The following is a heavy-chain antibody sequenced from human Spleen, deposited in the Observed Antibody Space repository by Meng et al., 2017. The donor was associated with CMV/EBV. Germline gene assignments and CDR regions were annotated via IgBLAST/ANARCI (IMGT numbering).Heavy chain of an antibody. J-gene: IGHJ4*02. D-gene: IGHD5-12*01. CDR1: GFRFKSYG. V-gene: IGHV3-30*03. CDR2: TSFDGTNI. Sequence: AASGFRFKSYGIHWVRQAPGKGLEWVTVTSFDGTNIYYADSVRGRFTISRDNSRNTVSLQMNSLRVEDTAVYYCARVDTAYDSPFDYWGQGALVTVSS. CDR3: ARVDTAYDSPFDY.